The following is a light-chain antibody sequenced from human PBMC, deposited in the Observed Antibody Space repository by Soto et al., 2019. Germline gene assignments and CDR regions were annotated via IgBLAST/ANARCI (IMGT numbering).Light chain of an antibody. V-gene: IGKV3-11*01. J-gene: IGKJ1*01. CDR2: DAS. Sequence: EIVLTQSPATLSLSPGERAALSCRASQSVSSYLAWYQQKPGQAPRLLIYDASNRATGIPARFSGSGSRTDPTRAGSTLAPEDFPVYYCQQRSNWPRTFGQGTKV. CDR3: QQRSNWPRT. CDR1: QSVSSY.